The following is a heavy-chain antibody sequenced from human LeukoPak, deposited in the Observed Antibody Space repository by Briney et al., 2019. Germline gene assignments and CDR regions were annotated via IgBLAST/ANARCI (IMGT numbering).Heavy chain of an antibody. CDR2: INPNSGGT. Sequence: GASVKVSCKAPGYTFTGYYMHWVRQAPGQGLEWMGWINPNSGGTNYAQKFQGRVTMTRDTSISTAYMELSRLRSDDTAVYYCARGSPLSSGWSYYYYYYYMDVWGKGTTVTVSS. D-gene: IGHD6-19*01. J-gene: IGHJ6*03. CDR3: ARGSPLSSGWSYYYYYYYMDV. V-gene: IGHV1-2*02. CDR1: GYTFTGYY.